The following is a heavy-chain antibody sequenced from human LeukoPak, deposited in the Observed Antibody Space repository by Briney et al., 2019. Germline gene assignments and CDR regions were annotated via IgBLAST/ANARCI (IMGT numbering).Heavy chain of an antibody. CDR2: IYYSGST. Sequence: SETLSLTCTVSGGSISSGDYYWSWIRQPPGKGLEWIGYIYYSGSTYYNLSLKSRVTISVDTSKNQFSLKLSSVTAADTAVYYCARDAVVPAAISSYGMDVWGQGTTVTVSS. V-gene: IGHV4-30-4*01. D-gene: IGHD2-2*01. CDR1: GGSISSGDYY. CDR3: ARDAVVPAAISSYGMDV. J-gene: IGHJ6*02.